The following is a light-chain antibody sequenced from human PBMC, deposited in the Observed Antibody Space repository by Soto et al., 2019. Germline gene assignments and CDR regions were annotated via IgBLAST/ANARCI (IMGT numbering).Light chain of an antibody. CDR3: QQYGSSPLFT. Sequence: EIVLTQSPGTLSLSPGERATLSCRASQSVSSSYLAWYQQKPGQAPSLLIYGSSSRATGIPDRFSGSGSGTDFILTISRLEPEDFAVYYCQQYGSSPLFTFGPGTKVDIK. CDR2: GSS. CDR1: QSVSSSY. V-gene: IGKV3-20*01. J-gene: IGKJ3*01.